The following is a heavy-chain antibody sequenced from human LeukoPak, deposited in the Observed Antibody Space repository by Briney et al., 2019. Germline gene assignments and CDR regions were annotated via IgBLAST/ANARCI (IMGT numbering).Heavy chain of an antibody. Sequence: ASVKVSCKASGYTFTSYYMHWVRQAPRQGLEWMGIINPSGGSTSCAQKFQGRVTMTRDTSTSTVYMELSSLRSEDTAVYYCARDYYGSGSYSGYFDYWGQGTLVTVSS. CDR2: INPSGGST. CDR3: ARDYYGSGSYSGYFDY. D-gene: IGHD3-10*01. J-gene: IGHJ4*02. CDR1: GYTFTSYY. V-gene: IGHV1-46*01.